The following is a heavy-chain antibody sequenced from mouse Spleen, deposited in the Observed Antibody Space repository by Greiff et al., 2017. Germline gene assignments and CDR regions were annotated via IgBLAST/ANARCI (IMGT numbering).Heavy chain of an antibody. CDR1: GFSFNTYA. D-gene: IGHD1-2*01. CDR3: VRDYYGPFDY. V-gene: IGHV10-1*01. CDR2: IRSKSNNYAT. Sequence: EVKLVESGGGLVQPKGSLKLSCAASGFSFNTYAMNWVRQAPGKGLEWVARIRSKSNNYATYYADSVKDRFTISRDDSESMLYLQMNNLKTEDTAMYYCVRDYYGPFDYWGQGTTLTVSS. J-gene: IGHJ2*01.